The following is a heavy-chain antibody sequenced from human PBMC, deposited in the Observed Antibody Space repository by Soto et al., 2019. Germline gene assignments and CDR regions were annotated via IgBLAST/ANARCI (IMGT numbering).Heavy chain of an antibody. CDR2: INPGNGDT. CDR1: GYTFTSYI. D-gene: IGHD2-2*01. J-gene: IGHJ4*02. CDR3: ATEGYYSRLSCFDL. Sequence: VASVKVSCKGSGYTFTSYIIHWVRQAPGQRLEWMGWINPGNGDTRYSRNFQGRVTISRDTSASTVFMELSSLRSEDTALYYCATEGYYSRLSCFDLWGQGTLVTVSS. V-gene: IGHV1-3*01.